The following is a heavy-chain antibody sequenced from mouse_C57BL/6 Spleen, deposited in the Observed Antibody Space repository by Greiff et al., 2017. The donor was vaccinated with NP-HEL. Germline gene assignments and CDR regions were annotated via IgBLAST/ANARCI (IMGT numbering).Heavy chain of an antibody. CDR1: GYAFSSSW. J-gene: IGHJ4*01. D-gene: IGHD3-3*01. CDR2: IYPGDGDT. Sequence: QVQLQQSGPELVKPGASVKISCKASGYAFSSSWMNWVKQRPGKGLEWIGRIYPGDGDTNYNGKFKGKATLTADKSSSTAYMQLSSLTSEDSAVYFCAIGDYAMDYWGQGTSVTVSS. CDR3: AIGDYAMDY. V-gene: IGHV1-82*01.